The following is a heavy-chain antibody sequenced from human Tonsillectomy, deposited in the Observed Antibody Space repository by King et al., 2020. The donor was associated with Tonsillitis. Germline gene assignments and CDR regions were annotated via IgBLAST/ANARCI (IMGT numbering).Heavy chain of an antibody. CDR1: GFTFSRYA. CDR3: ARDSLSADFGDYVYYFDY. Sequence: VQLVESGGGVVQPGGSLSLSCAASGFTFSRYAVHWVRQAPGKGLEWVAVISYEGSKEHYADSVKGRFTISRDNSKNTLYLQMNSLRPEDTAVFFCARDSLSADFGDYVYYFDYWGQGTLVTVSS. D-gene: IGHD4-17*01. J-gene: IGHJ4*02. CDR2: ISYEGSKE. V-gene: IGHV3-30*01.